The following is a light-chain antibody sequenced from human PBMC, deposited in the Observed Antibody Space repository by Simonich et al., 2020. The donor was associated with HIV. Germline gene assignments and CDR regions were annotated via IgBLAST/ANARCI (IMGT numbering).Light chain of an antibody. V-gene: IGKV4-1*01. Sequence: DIVMTQSPDSLAVSVGEWATINYKSSLSVLTISNTKNSLVWYQQKPGQPPKLLIYWASTRESGVPDRFSGSGSGTDFTLTISSLQAEDVAVYYCQQYYSIPLTFGGGTKVEIK. CDR3: QQYYSIPLT. J-gene: IGKJ4*01. CDR1: LSVLTISNTKNS. CDR2: WAS.